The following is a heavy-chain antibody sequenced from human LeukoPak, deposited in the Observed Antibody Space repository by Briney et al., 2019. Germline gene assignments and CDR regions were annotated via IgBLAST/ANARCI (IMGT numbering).Heavy chain of an antibody. V-gene: IGHV3-23*01. CDR2: ISGSGGNT. Sequence: GGSLRLSCAASGFTFSSYSMNWVRQAPGKGLEWVSAISGSGGNTYYADSVKGRFTISRDNSKNTLYLQMNSLRAEDTTVYYCAKGDAMVRGVRYYFDYWGQGTLVTVSS. CDR3: AKGDAMVRGVRYYFDY. D-gene: IGHD3-10*01. CDR1: GFTFSSYS. J-gene: IGHJ4*02.